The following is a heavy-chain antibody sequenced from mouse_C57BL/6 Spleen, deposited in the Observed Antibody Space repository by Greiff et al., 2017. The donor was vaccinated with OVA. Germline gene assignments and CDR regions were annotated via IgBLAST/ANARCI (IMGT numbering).Heavy chain of an antibody. Sequence: EVKLQESGPGLVKPSQSLSLTCSVTGYSITSGYYWNWIRQSPGNKLEWMGFISNDGRNNYNPTLKNRISITRDTSKNQVFLKLNSVTTDDTATDYCARSYGRYFAYWGQGTPLTVSS. CDR1: GYSITSGYY. D-gene: IGHD1-1*02. V-gene: IGHV3-6*01. CDR2: ISNDGRN. J-gene: IGHJ2*01. CDR3: ARSYGRYFAY.